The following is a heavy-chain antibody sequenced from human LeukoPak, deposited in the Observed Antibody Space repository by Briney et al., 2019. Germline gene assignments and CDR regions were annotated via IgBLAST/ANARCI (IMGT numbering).Heavy chain of an antibody. CDR1: GGSISSYY. J-gene: IGHJ5*02. D-gene: IGHD3-9*01. CDR3: ARDRYDILTGLNWFDP. Sequence: SETLSLTCTVSGGSISSYYWSWIRQPPGKGLEWIGYIYYSGSTNYNPPLKSRVTISVDTSKNQFSLKLSSVTAADTAVYYCARDRYDILTGLNWFDPWGQGTLVTVSS. V-gene: IGHV4-59*01. CDR2: IYYSGST.